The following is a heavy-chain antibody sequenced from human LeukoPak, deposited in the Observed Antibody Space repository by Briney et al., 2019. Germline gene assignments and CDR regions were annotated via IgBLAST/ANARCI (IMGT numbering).Heavy chain of an antibody. CDR1: GFTFSAFD. CDR3: ARWNLGSDY. V-gene: IGHV3-48*04. Sequence: GGSLRLSCAASGFTFSAFDMNWVRQTPGKGLKWLSYISSDSTTKYHAASVKGRFTISRDNAKSSLYLQMNSLRVEDTGVYYCARWNLGSDYWGQGTLVTVSS. J-gene: IGHJ4*02. D-gene: IGHD1-1*01. CDR2: ISSDSTTK.